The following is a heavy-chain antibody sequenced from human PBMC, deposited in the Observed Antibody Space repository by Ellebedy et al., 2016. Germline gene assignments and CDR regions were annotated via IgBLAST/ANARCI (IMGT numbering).Heavy chain of an antibody. J-gene: IGHJ4*02. CDR3: TTEVIDLGMQYCTSTTCY. CDR2: IRSKADGETT. Sequence: GGSLRLSCAASGFTFSKAWMNWVRQAPGKGLEWIGRIRSKADGETTDYAAPVKGRFGISRDDSKNTLYLQMDSLRTEETAVYYCTTEVIDLGMQYCTSTTCYWGQGTLVIVSS. D-gene: IGHD2/OR15-2a*01. CDR1: GFTFSKAW. V-gene: IGHV3-15*01.